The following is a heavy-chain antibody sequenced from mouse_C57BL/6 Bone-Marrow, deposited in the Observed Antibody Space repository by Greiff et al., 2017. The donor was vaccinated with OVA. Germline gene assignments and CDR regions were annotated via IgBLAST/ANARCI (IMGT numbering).Heavy chain of an antibody. CDR1: GYTFTNYW. V-gene: IGHV1-63*01. CDR2: IYPGGGYT. J-gene: IGHJ2*01. CDR3: ARNLLGYCDN. Sequence: VQLVESGAELVRPGTSVKMSCKASGYTFTNYWMGWAKQRPGHGLEWIGDIYPGGGYTNYNEKFKGKATLTADKSSSTAYMQFSSLTSEDSAIYYCARNLLGYCDNWGKGTTLTVSS.